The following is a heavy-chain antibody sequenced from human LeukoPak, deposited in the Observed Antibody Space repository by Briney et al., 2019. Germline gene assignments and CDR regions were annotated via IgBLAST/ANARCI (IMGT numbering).Heavy chain of an antibody. Sequence: PGGSLRLSCAAAGFTFSTYGMHWVRQAPGKGLEWVAVIWHDGNYKYYADSVRGRFTISRDNSKNTLYLQMNSLRAEDTAVYYCAKAYKGRYCDGDCCSGPGGYWGQGTLVTVSS. V-gene: IGHV3-33*06. D-gene: IGHD2-21*02. CDR2: IWHDGNYK. J-gene: IGHJ4*02. CDR3: AKAYKGRYCDGDCCSGPGGY. CDR1: GFTFSTYG.